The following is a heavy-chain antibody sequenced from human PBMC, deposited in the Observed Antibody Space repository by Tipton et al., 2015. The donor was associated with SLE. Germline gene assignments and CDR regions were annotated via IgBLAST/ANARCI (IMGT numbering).Heavy chain of an antibody. CDR1: GFSFSTYE. CDR2: ISSSGSTI. Sequence: GSLRLSCAASGFSFSTYEMNWVRQAPGKGLEWVSSISSSGSTIYYADSVKGRFTISRDNAKNSLYLQMNSLRAEDTAVYYCASGRGAYYYDSSGYSDYWGQGILVTVSS. D-gene: IGHD3-22*01. V-gene: IGHV3-48*03. CDR3: ASGRGAYYYDSSGYSDY. J-gene: IGHJ4*02.